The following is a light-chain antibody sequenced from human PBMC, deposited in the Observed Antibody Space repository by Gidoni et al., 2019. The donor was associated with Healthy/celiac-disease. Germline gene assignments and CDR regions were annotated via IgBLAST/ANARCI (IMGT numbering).Light chain of an antibody. CDR1: QSVSSY. J-gene: IGKJ3*01. Sequence: EIVLTQSPATLSLSPGDRATLSCRASQSVSSYLAWYQQKPGQAPRLLIYEASNRATGIPARFSGSGSGTDFTLTISSLEPEDFAVYYCQQSSNWPPGNFGPGTKVDIK. CDR3: QQSSNWPPGN. V-gene: IGKV3-11*01. CDR2: EAS.